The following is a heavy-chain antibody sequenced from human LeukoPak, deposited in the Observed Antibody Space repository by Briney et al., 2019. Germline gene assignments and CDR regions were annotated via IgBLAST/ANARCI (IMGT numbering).Heavy chain of an antibody. Sequence: PSETLSLTCAVYGGSFSGYYWSWIRQPPGKGLEWIGEINHSGSTNYNPSLKSRVTISVDTSKNQFSLKLSSVTAADTAVYYCARGLYSSSPDAFDIWGQGTMVTVSS. V-gene: IGHV4-34*01. D-gene: IGHD6-13*01. J-gene: IGHJ3*02. CDR1: GGSFSGYY. CDR2: INHSGST. CDR3: ARGLYSSSPDAFDI.